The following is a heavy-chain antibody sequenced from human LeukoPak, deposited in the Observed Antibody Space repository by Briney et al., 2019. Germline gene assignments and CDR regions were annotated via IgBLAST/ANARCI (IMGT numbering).Heavy chain of an antibody. CDR1: GFTFSSYS. J-gene: IGHJ4*02. CDR3: ARSPVIIDPYLDY. D-gene: IGHD3-3*01. V-gene: IGHV3-21*01. Sequence: KSGGSLRLSCAASGFTFSSYSMNWVRQAPGKGLEWVSSISSSSSYIYYADSVKGRFTISRGNAKNSLYLQMNSLRAEDTAVYYCARSPVIIDPYLDYWGQGTLVTVSS. CDR2: ISSSSSYI.